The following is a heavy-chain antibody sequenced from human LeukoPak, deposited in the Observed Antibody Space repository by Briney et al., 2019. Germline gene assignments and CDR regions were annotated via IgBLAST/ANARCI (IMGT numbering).Heavy chain of an antibody. Sequence: ASVKVSCKASGYTFTSYGISWVRQAPRQGLEWMGWISAYNGNTNYAQKLQGRVTMTTDTSTSTAYMELRSLRSDDTAEYYCATARGYSYGDYFDYWGQGTLVTVSS. J-gene: IGHJ4*02. CDR3: ATARGYSYGDYFDY. CDR2: ISAYNGNT. D-gene: IGHD5-18*01. CDR1: GYTFTSYG. V-gene: IGHV1-18*04.